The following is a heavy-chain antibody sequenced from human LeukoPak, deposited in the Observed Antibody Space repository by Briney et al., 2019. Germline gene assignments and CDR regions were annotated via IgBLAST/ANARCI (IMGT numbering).Heavy chain of an antibody. J-gene: IGHJ5*02. V-gene: IGHV1-69*06. CDR1: GGTFSSYA. D-gene: IGHD1-26*01. Sequence: ASVKVSCKASGGTFSSYAISWVRQAPGQGLEWMGGIIPIFGTANYAQKFQGRVTITADKSTSTAYMELSSLRSEDTAVYYCAKDNSVGDIAWWFDPWGQGTLVTVSS. CDR2: IIPIFGTA. CDR3: AKDNSVGDIAWWFDP.